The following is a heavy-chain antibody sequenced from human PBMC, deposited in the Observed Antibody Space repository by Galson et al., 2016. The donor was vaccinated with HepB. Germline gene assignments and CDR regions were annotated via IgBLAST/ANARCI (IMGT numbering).Heavy chain of an antibody. CDR2: ISDSGDDT. V-gene: IGHV3-23*01. Sequence: SLRLSCAASGFTFSAYAMNWVRQAPGKGLEWVSSISDSGDDTFYANSVNGRFTIARDNSKNKLYLQINSLRAEDTAIYYCARDFNILAVTATLVGYWGQGVLVTVSS. CDR1: GFTFSAYA. J-gene: IGHJ4*02. D-gene: IGHD2-21*02. CDR3: ARDFNILAVTATLVGY.